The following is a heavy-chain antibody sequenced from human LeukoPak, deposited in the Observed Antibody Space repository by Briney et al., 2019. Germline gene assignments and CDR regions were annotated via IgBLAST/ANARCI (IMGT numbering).Heavy chain of an antibody. Sequence: GGTLRLSCAASGFTFSSYGMSWVRQAPGKGLEWVSAISGSGGSTYYADSVRGRFTISRDNSKNTVDVQMNSLRPDDTALYYCTTGPQSGHYGPLSPAIFDYWGQGTLVTVSS. V-gene: IGHV3-23*01. CDR2: ISGSGGST. CDR1: GFTFSSYG. CDR3: TTGPQSGHYGPLSPAIFDY. D-gene: IGHD3-10*01. J-gene: IGHJ4*02.